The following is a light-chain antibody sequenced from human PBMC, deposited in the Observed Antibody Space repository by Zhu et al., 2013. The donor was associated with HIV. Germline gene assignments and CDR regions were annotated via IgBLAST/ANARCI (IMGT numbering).Light chain of an antibody. CDR2: GAS. CDR3: HQYGDSPQT. J-gene: IGKJ5*01. Sequence: EIVLTQSPDTLSLSPGERATLSCRASQSVSNSYLAWYQQKPGQAPRLLIYGASRRATGIPDRFSGSGSGTDFTLTIRRLESGDFAVYYCHQYGDSPQTFGQGARLEIK. V-gene: IGKV3-20*01. CDR1: QSVSNSY.